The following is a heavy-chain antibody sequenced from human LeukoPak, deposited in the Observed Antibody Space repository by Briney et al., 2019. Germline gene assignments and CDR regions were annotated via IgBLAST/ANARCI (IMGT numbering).Heavy chain of an antibody. J-gene: IGHJ6*03. V-gene: IGHV1-2*02. CDR3: ARDEGGFGYYYYYMDV. CDR1: GYTFTGYY. Sequence: ASVKVSCKASGYTFTGYYMHWVRQAPGQGLEWMGWINPNSGGTNYAQKFQGRVTMTRDTSISTAYMELSRLRSGDTAVYYCARDEGGFGYYYYYMDVWGKGITATFSS. D-gene: IGHD3-10*01. CDR2: INPNSGGT.